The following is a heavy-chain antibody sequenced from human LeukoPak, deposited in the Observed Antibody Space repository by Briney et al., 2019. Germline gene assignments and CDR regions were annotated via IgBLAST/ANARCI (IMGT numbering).Heavy chain of an antibody. V-gene: IGHV3-30*02. CDR1: GFTFSSYG. D-gene: IGHD5/OR15-5a*01. J-gene: IGHJ4*02. CDR3: ANMLSTSRLS. CDR2: IRYDGSNK. Sequence: GGSLTLSCAASGFTFSSYGMHWVRQAPGKGLEWVAFIRYDGSNKYYADSVKGRFTISRDNSKNTLYLQMNSLRAEDTAVYYCANMLSTSRLSWGQGTLVTVSS.